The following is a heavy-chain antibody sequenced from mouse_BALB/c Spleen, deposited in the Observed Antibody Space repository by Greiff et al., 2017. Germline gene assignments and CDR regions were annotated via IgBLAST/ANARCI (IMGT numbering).Heavy chain of an antibody. V-gene: IGHV5-4*02. J-gene: IGHJ3*01. CDR1: GFTFSDYY. D-gene: IGHD2-2*01. Sequence: EVQRVESGGGLVKPGGSLKLSCAASGFTFSDYYMYWVRQTPEKRLEWVATISDGGSYTYYPDSVKGRFTISRDNAKNNLYLQMSSLKSEDTAMYYCARTSNYGYAWFAYWGQGTLVTVSA. CDR2: ISDGGSYT. CDR3: ARTSNYGYAWFAY.